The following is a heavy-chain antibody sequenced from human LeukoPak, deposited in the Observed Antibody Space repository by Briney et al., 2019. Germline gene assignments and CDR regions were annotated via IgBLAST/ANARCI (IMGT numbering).Heavy chain of an antibody. CDR3: ARRGADDYGDYGFDF. CDR1: GGSISSYY. D-gene: IGHD4-17*01. V-gene: IGHV4-59*08. CDR2: IFYRGST. Sequence: SSETLSLTCTVSGGSISSYYWTWIRQPPGKGLEWIGYIFYRGSTNCNPSLKSRVTISVDTSKNQFSLKLNSVTAADTAVYYCARRGADDYGDYGFDFRGQGTLVTVSS. J-gene: IGHJ4*02.